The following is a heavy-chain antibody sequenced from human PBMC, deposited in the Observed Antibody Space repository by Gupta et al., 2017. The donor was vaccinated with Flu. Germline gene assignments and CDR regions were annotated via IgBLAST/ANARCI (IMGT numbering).Heavy chain of an antibody. J-gene: IGHJ5*02. D-gene: IGHD1-26*01. CDR2: IYYNGRT. V-gene: IGHV4-39*01. Sequence: SSDDWAWIRQPPVKGWEWIESIYYNGRTPYSPSLYSRVTISIDTARNQFYLILNSVTAADTAGYYCLREYGGSSLTDPWGQGTRVSVPS. CDR3: LREYGGSSLTDP. CDR1: SSDD.